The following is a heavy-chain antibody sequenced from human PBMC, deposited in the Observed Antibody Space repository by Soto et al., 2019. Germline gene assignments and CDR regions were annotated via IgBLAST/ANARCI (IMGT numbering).Heavy chain of an antibody. CDR1: GGSISSYY. J-gene: IGHJ5*02. D-gene: IGHD3-10*01. CDR3: ARVSYYYGSGSRWFDP. CDR2: IYYSGST. Sequence: QVQLQESGPGLVKPSETLSLTCTVSGGSISSYYWSWIRQPPGKGLEWIGYIYYSGSTNYNPSLKSRVTISVDTSKHQFSLKLSSVTAADTAVYYCARVSYYYGSGSRWFDPWGQGTLVTVSS. V-gene: IGHV4-59*01.